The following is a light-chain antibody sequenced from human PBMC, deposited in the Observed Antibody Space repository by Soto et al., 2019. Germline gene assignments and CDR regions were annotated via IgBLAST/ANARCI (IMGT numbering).Light chain of an antibody. V-gene: IGLV2-11*01. CDR1: SGDVGGYNY. CDR3: CSYAGSFTLYV. CDR2: DVS. Sequence: QSALTQPRSVSGSPGQSVTISRTGTSGDVGGYNYVSWYQQHPGKAPKLMIYDVSERPSGVPDRFSGSKSGNTASLTISGLQAEDEADYYCCSYAGSFTLYVFGTGTKVTVL. J-gene: IGLJ1*01.